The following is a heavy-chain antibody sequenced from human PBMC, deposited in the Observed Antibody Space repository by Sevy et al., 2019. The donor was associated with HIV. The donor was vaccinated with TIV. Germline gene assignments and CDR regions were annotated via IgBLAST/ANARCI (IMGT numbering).Heavy chain of an antibody. CDR3: AKDSPLSAAIFDVPFDY. D-gene: IGHD2-2*01. CDR2: ISYDGSYK. CDR1: GFTFSNFG. V-gene: IGHV3-30*18. Sequence: GGSLRLSCPASGFTFSNFGMHWVRQAPGKGLEWVAVISYDGSYKDYADSVKGRFTISRDNSKNTLYLQMNSLRAEDTAVYYCAKDSPLSAAIFDVPFDYWGQGTLVTVSS. J-gene: IGHJ4*02.